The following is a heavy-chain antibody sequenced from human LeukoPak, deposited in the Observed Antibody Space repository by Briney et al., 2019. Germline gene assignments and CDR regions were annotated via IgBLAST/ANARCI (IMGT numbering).Heavy chain of an antibody. D-gene: IGHD3-22*01. Sequence: SQTLSLTCTVSGGSISSGYYYWNWIRQPPGKGLEFIGYIYYSGSTYYNPSLKSRVTISVDTSKNQFSLKLSSVTAADTAVYYCSRSSRAHMYYYDSSGYYGELDYWGQGTLVTVSS. CDR1: GGSISSGYYY. CDR3: SRSSRAHMYYYDSSGYYGELDY. V-gene: IGHV4-30-4*08. CDR2: IYYSGST. J-gene: IGHJ4*02.